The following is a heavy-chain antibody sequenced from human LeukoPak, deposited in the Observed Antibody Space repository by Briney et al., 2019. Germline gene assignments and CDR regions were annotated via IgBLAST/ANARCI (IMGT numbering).Heavy chain of an antibody. CDR1: GGSISSRDYY. Sequence: SETLSLTCTVSGGSISSRDYYWSWIRQPPGKGLEWIGYIYYSGSTYYNPSLKSRVTMSVDTSKNQFSLKLSSVTAADTAVYYCAREEEQMARGLDPWGQGALVTVSS. CDR3: AREEEQMARGLDP. J-gene: IGHJ5*02. V-gene: IGHV4-30-4*01. CDR2: IYYSGST. D-gene: IGHD5-24*01.